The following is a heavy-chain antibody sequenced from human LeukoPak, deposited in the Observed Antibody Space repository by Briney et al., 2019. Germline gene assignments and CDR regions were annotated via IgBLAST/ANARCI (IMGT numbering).Heavy chain of an antibody. CDR3: ATSGTTTTRFMDY. J-gene: IGHJ4*02. CDR2: IITKSGGEST. Sequence: GGSLRLSCAASGFNFNYAWMSWVRQAPGKGLEWLGRIITKSGGESTTYATPVKGRFIISRDDSKNTLHLQMNSLKTEDTAVYFCATSGTTTTRFMDYWGQGTLVSVSS. V-gene: IGHV3-15*01. CDR1: GFNFNYAW. D-gene: IGHD1-1*01.